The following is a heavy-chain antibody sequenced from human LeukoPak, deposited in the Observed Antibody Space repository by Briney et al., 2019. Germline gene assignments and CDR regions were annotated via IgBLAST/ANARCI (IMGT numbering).Heavy chain of an antibody. D-gene: IGHD2-21*02. CDR1: GYTFTSYD. Sequence: ASVKVSCKASGYTFTSYDINWVRQATGHGLEWMGWMNPNSGNTGYAQKFQGRVTMTRNTSISTAYMELSSLRSEDTAVYYCARVTPYCGGDCSYHFDYWGQGTLVTVSS. CDR2: MNPNSGNT. V-gene: IGHV1-8*01. J-gene: IGHJ4*02. CDR3: ARVTPYCGGDCSYHFDY.